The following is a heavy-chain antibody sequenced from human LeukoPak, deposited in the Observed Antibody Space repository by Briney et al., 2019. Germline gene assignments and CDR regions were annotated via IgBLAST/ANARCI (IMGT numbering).Heavy chain of an antibody. CDR3: AKDLHGGYSSDY. CDR1: GFTFNNFG. D-gene: IGHD3-22*01. J-gene: IGHJ4*02. V-gene: IGHV3-30*02. Sequence: GGSLRLSCAASGFTFNNFGMHWVRQAPGKGLGWLSFIGYEGIDIYYADSVKGRFTISKDNSKATLYLQMNSLRPEDTALYYCAKDLHGGYSSDYWGRGTLVTVSS. CDR2: IGYEGIDI.